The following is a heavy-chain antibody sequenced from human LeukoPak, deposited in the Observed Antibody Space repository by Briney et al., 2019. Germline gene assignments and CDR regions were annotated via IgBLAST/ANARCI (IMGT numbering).Heavy chain of an antibody. CDR2: ISGSGGST. CDR3: AKLWGATNSHDAFDI. CDR1: GFTFSSYD. J-gene: IGHJ3*02. Sequence: GGSLRLSCAASGFTFSSYDMSWVRQAQGKGLEWVSAISGSGGSTYYADSVKGRFTISRYNSKNTLYLQMNSLSAEDTAVYYCAKLWGATNSHDAFDIWGQGTMVTVSS. D-gene: IGHD1-26*01. V-gene: IGHV3-23*01.